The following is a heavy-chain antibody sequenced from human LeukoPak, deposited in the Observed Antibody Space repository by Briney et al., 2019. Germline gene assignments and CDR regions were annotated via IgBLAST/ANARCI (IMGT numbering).Heavy chain of an antibody. CDR2: IYWDDDK. J-gene: IGHJ4*02. V-gene: IGHV2-5*02. D-gene: IGHD2-2*01. CDR3: AHISSSTSCCHFDY. CDR1: GFSLSTSGVG. Sequence: SGPTLVKPTQTLTLTCTFSGFSLSTSGVGVGWIRQPPGKALEWLALIYWDDDKRYSPSLKSRLTITKDTSKNQVVLTMTNMDPVDAATYYCAHISSSTSCCHFDYWGQGTLVTVSS.